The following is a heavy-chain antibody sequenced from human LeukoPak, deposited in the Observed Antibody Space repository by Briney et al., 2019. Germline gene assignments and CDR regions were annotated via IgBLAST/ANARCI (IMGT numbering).Heavy chain of an antibody. CDR3: ARDYCSSTSCLFDY. J-gene: IGHJ4*02. Sequence: GGSLRLSCAASGFSFTSYAMSWVRQAQGKGLEWVSAVSRSGGATYYADSVKGRFTISRDNSKNTLYLQMNSLRAEDTAVYYCARDYCSSTSCLFDYWGQGTLVTVSS. CDR1: GFSFTSYA. CDR2: VSRSGGAT. D-gene: IGHD2-2*01. V-gene: IGHV3-23*01.